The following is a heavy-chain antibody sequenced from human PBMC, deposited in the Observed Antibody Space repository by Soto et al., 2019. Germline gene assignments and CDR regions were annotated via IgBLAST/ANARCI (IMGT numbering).Heavy chain of an antibody. D-gene: IGHD1-26*01. CDR3: AREELLQGYAFDI. Sequence: QVQLMQSGAEVKKPGASVKVSCKASGYTFTGYYMHWVRQAPGQGLEWMGWINPNSGGTNYAQKFQGRVTMNRDTSISTAYLELSRLRSDDTAVYYCAREELLQGYAFDIWGQGTMVTVSS. CDR1: GYTFTGYY. CDR2: INPNSGGT. J-gene: IGHJ3*02. V-gene: IGHV1-2*02.